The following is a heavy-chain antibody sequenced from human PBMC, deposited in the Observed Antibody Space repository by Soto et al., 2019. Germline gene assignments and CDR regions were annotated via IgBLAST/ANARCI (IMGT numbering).Heavy chain of an antibody. CDR2: ISGSGGST. Sequence: EVQLLESGGGLVQPGGSLRLSCAASGFTFSSYAMSWVRQAPGKGLEWVSAISGSGGSTYYADSVKGRFTISRDNSKNTLYLQMNRLRAEDTAVYYCAKEYYDYIWGSYRYTGNAFDIWGQGTMVTVSS. CDR1: GFTFSSYA. V-gene: IGHV3-23*01. CDR3: AKEYYDYIWGSYRYTGNAFDI. J-gene: IGHJ3*02. D-gene: IGHD3-16*02.